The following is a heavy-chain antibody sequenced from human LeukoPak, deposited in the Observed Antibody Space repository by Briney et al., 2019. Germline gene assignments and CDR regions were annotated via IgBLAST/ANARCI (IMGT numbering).Heavy chain of an antibody. Sequence: SGTLSLTCAVYGGSFSGYCWSWIRQPPGKGLEWIGEINHSGSTNYNPSLKSRVTISVDTSKNQFSLKLSSVTAADTAVYYCARGSYAAAGTGRYFQHWGQGTLVTVSS. D-gene: IGHD6-13*01. J-gene: IGHJ1*01. CDR2: INHSGST. V-gene: IGHV4-34*01. CDR1: GGSFSGYC. CDR3: ARGSYAAAGTGRYFQH.